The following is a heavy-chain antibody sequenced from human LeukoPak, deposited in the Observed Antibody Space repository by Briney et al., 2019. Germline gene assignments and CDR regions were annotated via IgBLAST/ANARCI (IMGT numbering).Heavy chain of an antibody. CDR1: EFIFDDYG. J-gene: IGHJ4*02. D-gene: IGHD3-3*01. V-gene: IGHV3-20*04. CDR2: INWNGGST. CDR3: ARLREIPVFGVVTKSTSYFDY. Sequence: PGGSLRLSCAASEFIFDDYGMNWVRQVPGKGLEWVSGINWNGGSTGYADSVKGRFTISGDNSKNSLYLQMNSLRAEDTAVYYCARLREIPVFGVVTKSTSYFDYWGQGTLVTVSS.